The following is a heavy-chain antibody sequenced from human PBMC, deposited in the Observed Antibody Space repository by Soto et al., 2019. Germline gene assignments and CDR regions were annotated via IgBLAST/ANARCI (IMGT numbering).Heavy chain of an antibody. CDR2: IVVGSGNT. V-gene: IGHV1-58*01. CDR3: AADRGVVVPAAMHYYYYGMDV. Sequence: SVKVSCKASGFTFTSSAVQWVRQARGQRLEWIGWIVVGSGNTNYAQKFQERVTITRDMSTSTAYMELSSLRSEDTAVYYCAADRGVVVPAAMHYYYYGMDVWGQGTTVTVSS. D-gene: IGHD2-2*01. CDR1: GFTFTSSA. J-gene: IGHJ6*02.